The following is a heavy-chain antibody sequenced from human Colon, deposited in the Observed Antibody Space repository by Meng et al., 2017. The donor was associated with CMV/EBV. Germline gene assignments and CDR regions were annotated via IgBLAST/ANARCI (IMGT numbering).Heavy chain of an antibody. V-gene: IGHV4-30-4*08. CDR1: GGSISSGDYY. CDR3: ARAGFGVVVIAKGGWFDA. J-gene: IGHJ5*02. Sequence: LRLSCTVSGGSISSGDYYWSWIRQPPGKGLEWIGYIYYSGSTYYNPSLKSRVTISVDTSKNQFSLKLSSVTAADTAVYYCARAGFGVVVIAKGGWFDAWGQGTLVTVSS. CDR2: IYYSGST. D-gene: IGHD2-21*01.